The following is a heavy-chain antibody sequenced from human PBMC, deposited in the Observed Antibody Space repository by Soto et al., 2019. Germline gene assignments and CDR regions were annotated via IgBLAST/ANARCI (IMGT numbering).Heavy chain of an antibody. V-gene: IGHV3-30-3*01. Sequence: PGGSRRLSCAPDGFTFNNQSMHWVRQAPGKGLERVAVISYDGSSRYYADSVKRRFTISRDNTKSTLYLQMNSLRAVDTAVYYRARGYCSGGSCYGMDVWGQGTPVTVSS. CDR2: ISYDGSSR. D-gene: IGHD2-15*01. J-gene: IGHJ6*02. CDR1: GFTFNNQS. CDR3: ARGYCSGGSCYGMDV.